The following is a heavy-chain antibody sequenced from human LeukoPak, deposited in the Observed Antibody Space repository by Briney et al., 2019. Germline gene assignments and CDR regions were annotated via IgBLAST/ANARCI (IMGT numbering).Heavy chain of an antibody. CDR1: GFIFSSYG. J-gene: IGHJ4*02. CDR2: IWYDGSNK. Sequence: GGSLRLSCAASGFIFSSYGMHWVRQAPGKGLEWVAVIWYDGSNKYYADSVKGRFTISRDNSKNTLYLQMNSLRAEDTAVYYCARGLDSSGYYLDYWGQGTLVTVSS. D-gene: IGHD3-22*01. V-gene: IGHV3-33*01. CDR3: ARGLDSSGYYLDY.